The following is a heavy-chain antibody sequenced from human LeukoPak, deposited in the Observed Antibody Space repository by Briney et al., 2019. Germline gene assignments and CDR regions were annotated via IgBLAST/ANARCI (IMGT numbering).Heavy chain of an antibody. J-gene: IGHJ6*03. CDR3: ARHGVPAASYYYYYYMDV. Sequence: GGSLRLSCAASGFTFSDYYMSWIRQAPGKGLEYVSAISSNGGSTYYANSVKGRFTISRDNSKNTLYLQMGSLRAEDMAVYYCARHGVPAASYYYYYYMDVWGKGTTVTISS. CDR1: GFTFSDYY. D-gene: IGHD2-2*01. V-gene: IGHV3-64*01. CDR2: ISSNGGST.